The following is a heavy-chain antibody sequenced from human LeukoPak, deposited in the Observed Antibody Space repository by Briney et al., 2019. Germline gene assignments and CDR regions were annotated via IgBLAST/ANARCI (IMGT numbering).Heavy chain of an antibody. CDR1: GGSFSGYY. CDR3: AREVFGILTGYYFDY. CDR2: INHSGST. V-gene: IGHV4-34*01. J-gene: IGHJ4*02. D-gene: IGHD3-9*01. Sequence: SETLSLTCAVYGGSFSGYYWSWLRQPPGKGLEWIGEINHSGSTNYNPSLKSRVTISVDTSKNQFSLKLSSVTAADTAVYYCAREVFGILTGYYFDYWGQGTLVTVSS.